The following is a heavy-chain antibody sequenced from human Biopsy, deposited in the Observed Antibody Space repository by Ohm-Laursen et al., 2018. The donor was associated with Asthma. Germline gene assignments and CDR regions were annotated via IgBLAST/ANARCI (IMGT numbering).Heavy chain of an antibody. V-gene: IGHV3-30*03. D-gene: IGHD3-10*01. CDR3: ARDVVWFREVGGMDV. J-gene: IGHJ6*02. CDR2: ISYDGSTK. CDR1: GFTLTTYA. Sequence: SLRLSCATSGFTLTTYAIHWVRQAPGKGLEWVAVISYDGSTKYSADSVKGRFIVSRDISKNILSLQMNSLRPEDTAVYYCARDVVWFREVGGMDVWGQGTTVTVSS.